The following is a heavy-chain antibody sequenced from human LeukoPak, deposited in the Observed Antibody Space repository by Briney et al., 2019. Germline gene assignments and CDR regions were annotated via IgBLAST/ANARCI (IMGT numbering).Heavy chain of an antibody. Sequence: SETLSLTCTVSGGSISSSSYYWGWIRQPPGKGLEWIGSIYYSGSTYYNPSPKSRVTISVDTSKNQFALKLSSVTAADTAVYYCARLPDSGSLDYWGQGTLVTVSS. D-gene: IGHD1-26*01. CDR2: IYYSGST. CDR1: GGSISSSSYY. V-gene: IGHV4-39*01. CDR3: ARLPDSGSLDY. J-gene: IGHJ4*02.